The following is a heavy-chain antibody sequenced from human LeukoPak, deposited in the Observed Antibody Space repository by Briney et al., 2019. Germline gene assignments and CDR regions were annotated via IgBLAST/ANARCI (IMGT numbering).Heavy chain of an antibody. CDR3: ARDPGQKRIYNWFDP. D-gene: IGHD2/OR15-2a*01. V-gene: IGHV1-3*01. Sequence: ASVKVSCKASGGTFSSYAMHWVRQAPGQRLEWMGWINAGNGNTKYSQKFQGRVTITRDTSASTAYMELSSLRSEDTAVYYCARDPGQKRIYNWFDPWGQGTLVTVSS. CDR2: INAGNGNT. J-gene: IGHJ5*02. CDR1: GGTFSSYA.